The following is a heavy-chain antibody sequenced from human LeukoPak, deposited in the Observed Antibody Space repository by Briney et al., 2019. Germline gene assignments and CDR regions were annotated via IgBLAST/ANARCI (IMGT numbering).Heavy chain of an antibody. CDR2: IKQDGSEK. V-gene: IGHV3-7*03. CDR3: ARDLDYGSGRSLGAFDL. J-gene: IGHJ3*01. D-gene: IGHD3-10*01. CDR1: GFSFSNYW. Sequence: GGSLRLSCAASGFSFSNYWMSWVRQAPGKGLEWVANIKQDGSEKYYVDSVKGRFTLSRDKARNSLYLQMNSLRGEDTAVYYCARDLDYGSGRSLGAFDLWGQGTMVSVSS.